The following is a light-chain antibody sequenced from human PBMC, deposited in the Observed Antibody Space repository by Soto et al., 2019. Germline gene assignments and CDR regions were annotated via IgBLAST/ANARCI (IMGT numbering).Light chain of an antibody. CDR3: QQYYSYPYP. CDR1: QGISSY. CDR2: AAS. V-gene: IGKV1-8*01. J-gene: IGKJ2*01. Sequence: AIRMTQSPSSLSASTGDRVTITCRASQGISSYLAWYQQKPGKAPKLLIYAASTLQSGVPSRFSGSGSGTDFPLTIRCLQSEDFATYYCQQYYSYPYPFGQGTKLEIK.